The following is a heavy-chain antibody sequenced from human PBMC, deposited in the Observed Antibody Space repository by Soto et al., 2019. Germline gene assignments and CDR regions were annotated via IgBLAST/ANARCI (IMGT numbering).Heavy chain of an antibody. D-gene: IGHD3-22*01. V-gene: IGHV4-39*01. CDR3: ARDFFDSSDYTTNGFDP. J-gene: IGHJ5*02. CDR1: GDSISNSLFY. CDR2: IYHTGNA. Sequence: PSETLSLTCSVSGDSISNSLFYWAWIRQPPGEGLEWIGSIYHTGNAYYNPSLKSRVTISVDTSKNQFSLKLTSVTAADAALYYCARDFFDSSDYTTNGFDPWGQGTLVTVSS.